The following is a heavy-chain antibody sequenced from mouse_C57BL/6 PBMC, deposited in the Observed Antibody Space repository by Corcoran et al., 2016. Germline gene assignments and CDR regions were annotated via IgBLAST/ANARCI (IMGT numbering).Heavy chain of an antibody. Sequence: QIQWVKCGPEMTKPGETVMISGMASRYTFSPYGMSSVKQAPGKGLKWMGWINTYSGVPTYADDFKGLFAFSLETSASTAYLQINNLKNEDTATYFCARGWGSSYVGYYAMDYWGQGTSVTVSS. CDR2: INTYSGVP. V-gene: IGHV9-3*01. CDR1: RYTFSPYG. J-gene: IGHJ4*01. D-gene: IGHD1-1*01. CDR3: ARGWGSSYVGYYAMDY.